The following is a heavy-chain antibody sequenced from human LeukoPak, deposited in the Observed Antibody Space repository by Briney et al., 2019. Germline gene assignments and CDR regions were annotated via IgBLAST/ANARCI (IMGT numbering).Heavy chain of an antibody. CDR1: GYTFTDYY. V-gene: IGHV1-2*02. D-gene: IGHD6-13*01. J-gene: IGHJ6*03. CDR3: ARGAAAGAHYYYYYMDV. Sequence: GASVKVSFTASGYTFTDYYIHWVRQAPGQGLEWMGWINPNSGGTNFGDKFQGRVAMTRDTSISAAYMQLSRLRSDDTAVYFCARGAAAGAHYYYYYMDVWGKGTTVTVS. CDR2: INPNSGGT.